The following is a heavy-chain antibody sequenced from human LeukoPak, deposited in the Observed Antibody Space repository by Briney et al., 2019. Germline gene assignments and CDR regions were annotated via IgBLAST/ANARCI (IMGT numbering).Heavy chain of an antibody. Sequence: GGPLRTSWAVLDFPFMWFYMSWTGQAPGKGLKWISYIGLSGSPLDYADSVRGRFTISRDNAKNSLYLAMNSLRAEDTAVYYCARKDFSSGSFSYWGQGTLVTVSS. CDR3: ARKDFSSGSFSY. J-gene: IGHJ4*02. D-gene: IGHD3-22*01. V-gene: IGHV3-11*04. CDR1: DFPFMWFY. CDR2: IGLSGSPL.